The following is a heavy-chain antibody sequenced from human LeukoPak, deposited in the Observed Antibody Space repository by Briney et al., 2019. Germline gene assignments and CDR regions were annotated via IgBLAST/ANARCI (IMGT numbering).Heavy chain of an antibody. V-gene: IGHV3-23*01. CDR3: ARDFGAAFDY. Sequence: PGGSLRLSCAASGFTFSSYAMSWVRQAPGKGLEWVSAISGSGGSTYYADSVKGRFTISRDNAKNSLYLQMNSLRAEDTAVYYCARDFGAAFDYWGQGTLVTVSS. CDR1: GFTFSSYA. J-gene: IGHJ4*02. D-gene: IGHD3-3*01. CDR2: ISGSGGST.